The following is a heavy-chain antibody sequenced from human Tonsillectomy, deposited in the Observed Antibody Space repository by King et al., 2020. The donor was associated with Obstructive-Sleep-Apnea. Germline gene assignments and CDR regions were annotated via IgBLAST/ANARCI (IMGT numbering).Heavy chain of an antibody. D-gene: IGHD3-9*01. Sequence: VQLVESGGGLVKPGGSLRLSCAASGFTLSSYSMNWVRQAPGKGLEWVSSISSSSSYKYYADSVKGRFTISRDNAKNSLSLSMNSLRAEDTAVYYCTSSAGLYDILTGHYVDYWGQGTLVTVSS. CDR1: GFTLSSYS. CDR2: ISSSSSYK. V-gene: IGHV3-21*01. J-gene: IGHJ4*02. CDR3: TSSAGLYDILTGHYVDY.